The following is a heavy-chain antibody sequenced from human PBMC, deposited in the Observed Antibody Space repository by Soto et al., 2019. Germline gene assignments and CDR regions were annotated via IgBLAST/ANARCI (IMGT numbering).Heavy chain of an antibody. CDR2: ISGSGGST. V-gene: IGHV3-23*01. CDR1: GLTFINAW. D-gene: IGHD6-13*01. CDR3: AKEPTSRGYIDY. Sequence: GGSLRLSCAASGLTFINAWMSWVRQAPGKGLEWVSAISGSGGSTFYADSVKGRFTISRDNSKNTLYLQMNSLRAEDTAVYYCAKEPTSRGYIDYWGRGTLVTVSS. J-gene: IGHJ4*02.